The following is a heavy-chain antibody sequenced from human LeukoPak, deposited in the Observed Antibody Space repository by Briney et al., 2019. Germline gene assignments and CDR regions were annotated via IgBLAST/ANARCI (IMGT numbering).Heavy chain of an antibody. V-gene: IGHV1-18*01. CDR3: ARGGIAAADYYFDY. Sequence: ASVKVSCKASGYTFASHAISWVRQAPGQGLEWMGWISTYNGNTNYAQKLQGRVTMTTDTSTSTAYMELRSLRSDDTAVYYCARGGIAAADYYFDYWGQGTLVTVSS. D-gene: IGHD6-13*01. CDR1: GYTFASHA. CDR2: ISTYNGNT. J-gene: IGHJ4*02.